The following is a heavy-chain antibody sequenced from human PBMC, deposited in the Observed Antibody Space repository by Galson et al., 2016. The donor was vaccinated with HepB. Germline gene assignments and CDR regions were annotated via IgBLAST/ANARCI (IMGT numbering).Heavy chain of an antibody. J-gene: IGHJ6*04. CDR3: ARPGGVEPPDV. Sequence: SLRLSCAASGFTFSSYSMNWVRQAPGKGLEWVSTISHSSTYVFYADSVKGRFTISRDNAKNSLSLQMNSLRAEDTAVYYCARPGGVEPPDVWGKGTTVTVSS. CDR2: ISHSSTYV. D-gene: IGHD3-16*01. CDR1: GFTFSSYS. V-gene: IGHV3-21*01.